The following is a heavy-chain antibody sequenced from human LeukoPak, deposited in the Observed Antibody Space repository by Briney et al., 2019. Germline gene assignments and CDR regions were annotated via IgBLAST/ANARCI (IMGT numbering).Heavy chain of an antibody. V-gene: IGHV3-48*03. CDR3: ARGQRRVVPAAIKFSWFDP. CDR1: GFTFSSYE. Sequence: GGSLRLSCAASGFTFSSYEMNWVRQAPGKGLEWVSYISSSGSTIHYADSVKGRFTISRDNAKNSLYLQMNSLRAEDTAVYYCARGQRRVVPAAIKFSWFDPWGQGTLVTVSS. J-gene: IGHJ5*02. D-gene: IGHD2-2*02. CDR2: ISSSGSTI.